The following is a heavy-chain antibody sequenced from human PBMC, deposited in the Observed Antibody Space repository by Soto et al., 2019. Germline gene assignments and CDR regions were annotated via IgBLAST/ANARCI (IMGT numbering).Heavy chain of an antibody. CDR2: IHPYDSDT. J-gene: IGHJ4*01. CDR3: ARHLVGSTRGNFDY. D-gene: IGHD2-2*01. V-gene: IGHV5-51*01. Sequence: GESLKISCKTSGYSFTSYWIGWVRQMPGKGMEWMGNIHPYDSDTRYSPSFQGQVTISADTSITTAYLQWSGLRASDTAMYFCARHLVGSTRGNFDYWGQGTLVTVSS. CDR1: GYSFTSYW.